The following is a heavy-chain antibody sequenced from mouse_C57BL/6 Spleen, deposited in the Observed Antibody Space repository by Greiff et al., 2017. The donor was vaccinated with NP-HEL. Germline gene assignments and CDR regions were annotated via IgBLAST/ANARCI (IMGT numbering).Heavy chain of an antibody. V-gene: IGHV1-53*01. Sequence: QVQLQQPGTELVKPGASVKLSCKASGYTFTSYWMHWVKQRPGQGLEWIGNINPSNGGTNYNEKFKSKATLTVDKSSSTAYMQLSSLTSEDSAVYYGARSDYGSSWTWFAYWGQGTLVTVSA. CDR1: GYTFTSYW. CDR3: ARSDYGSSWTWFAY. J-gene: IGHJ3*01. D-gene: IGHD1-1*01. CDR2: INPSNGGT.